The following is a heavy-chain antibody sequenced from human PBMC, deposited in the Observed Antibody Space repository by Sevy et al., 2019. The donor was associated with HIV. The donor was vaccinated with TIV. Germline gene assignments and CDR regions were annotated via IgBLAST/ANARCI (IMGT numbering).Heavy chain of an antibody. D-gene: IGHD3-10*01. CDR2: IYYSWST. V-gene: IGHV4-39*01. CDR1: GGSISSSSYY. J-gene: IGHJ5*02. CDR3: ARHGASMVRGVTQNCFDP. Sequence: SETLSLTCTVSGGSISSSSYYWGWIRQPPGKGLEWIASIYYSWSTYDNPSLKSRVTISVDTSKNQFSLKLSSVTAADTAVYYCARHGASMVRGVTQNCFDPWGQGTLVTVSS.